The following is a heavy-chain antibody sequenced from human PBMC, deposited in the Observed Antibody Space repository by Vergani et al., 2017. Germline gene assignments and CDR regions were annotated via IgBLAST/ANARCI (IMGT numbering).Heavy chain of an antibody. Sequence: QVQLVQSGAEVKKPGASVKVSCKASGYTFTRSAMHWVRQAPGHRLEGMGWINAGNGNTKYSQKFQGRVTITRDTSARTTYKELSSLRSEDTALYYCARSTDYYDSSGYYYDVLDIWGQGTMVTVSS. CDR1: GYTFTRSA. J-gene: IGHJ3*02. V-gene: IGHV1-3*01. CDR2: INAGNGNT. D-gene: IGHD3-22*01. CDR3: ARSTDYYDSSGYYYDVLDI.